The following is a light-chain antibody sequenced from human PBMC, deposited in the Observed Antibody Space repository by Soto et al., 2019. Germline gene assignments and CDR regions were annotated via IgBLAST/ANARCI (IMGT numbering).Light chain of an antibody. V-gene: IGKV1-5*03. CDR1: QSISSW. J-gene: IGKJ1*01. Sequence: DIRMTRSPSTLSASVGDRVSITCRASQSISSWLAWFQQKPGKAPNLLIYQASNLESGVPSRFSGSGSRTDFTLTISSLQPDDFAAYYCQQYKSYPWTFGQGTKV. CDR2: QAS. CDR3: QQYKSYPWT.